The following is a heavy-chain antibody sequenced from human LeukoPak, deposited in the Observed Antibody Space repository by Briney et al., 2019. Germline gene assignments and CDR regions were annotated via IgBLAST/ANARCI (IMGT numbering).Heavy chain of an antibody. V-gene: IGHV3-21*01. Sequence: PGGSLRLSCAASGFTFSSYSMNWVRQAPGKGLEWVSSISSSSSYIYYADSVKGRFTISRDNAKNSLYLQMNSLGAEDTAVYYCARDREQWLTPFDYWGQGTLVTVSS. CDR2: ISSSSSYI. CDR3: ARDREQWLTPFDY. CDR1: GFTFSSYS. D-gene: IGHD6-19*01. J-gene: IGHJ4*02.